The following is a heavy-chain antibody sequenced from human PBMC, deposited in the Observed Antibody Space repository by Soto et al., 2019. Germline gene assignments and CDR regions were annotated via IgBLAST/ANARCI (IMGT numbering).Heavy chain of an antibody. J-gene: IGHJ6*03. Sequence: ASVKVSCKASGYTFTSYDINWVRQATGQGLEWMGWMNLNSGNTGYAQKFQGRVTMTRNTSISTAYMELSSLRSEDTAVYYCALRHSYGPYYYYYYKDVWGKGTTVTVSS. V-gene: IGHV1-8*01. D-gene: IGHD5-18*01. CDR3: ALRHSYGPYYYYYYKDV. CDR2: MNLNSGNT. CDR1: GYTFTSYD.